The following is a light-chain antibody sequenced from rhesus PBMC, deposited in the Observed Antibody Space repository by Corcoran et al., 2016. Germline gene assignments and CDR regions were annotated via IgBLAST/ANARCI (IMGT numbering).Light chain of an antibody. CDR2: KAS. Sequence: DIQMTQSPSSLSASVGDTVTITCRASQGISNYLAWYQQKPGKAPKLLIYKASSLQSGVPSRFSGSGSGTDFTLTSSSLEPEDVGVYYCQQESNWTFGQGTKVEIK. V-gene: IGKV1-38*02. J-gene: IGKJ1*01. CDR3: QQESNWT. CDR1: QGISNY.